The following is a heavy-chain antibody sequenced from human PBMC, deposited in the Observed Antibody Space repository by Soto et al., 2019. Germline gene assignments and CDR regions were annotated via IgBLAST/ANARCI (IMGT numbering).Heavy chain of an antibody. J-gene: IGHJ5*02. CDR3: ARSEVRPLNWFDP. Sequence: QVQLQESGPGLVNPSGTLSLTCAVSGGSISSSNWWSWVRQPPGKGLAWIGEIYHSGSTNDNPSLQSRVTISVDKSEDQFSLKLSSVTAADTAVYYWARSEVRPLNWFDPWGQGTLVTVSS. CDR1: GGSISSSNW. D-gene: IGHD1-1*01. V-gene: IGHV4-4*02. CDR2: IYHSGST.